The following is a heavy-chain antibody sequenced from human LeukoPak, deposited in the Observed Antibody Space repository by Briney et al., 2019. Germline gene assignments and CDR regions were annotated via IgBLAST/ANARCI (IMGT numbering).Heavy chain of an antibody. CDR2: ISHSGSS. CDR3: ARHFIVGATRGDY. D-gene: IGHD1-26*01. J-gene: IGHJ4*02. V-gene: IGHV4-34*01. CDR1: GGSFSGYY. Sequence: SEALSLTCAVYGGSFSGYYWSWIRQPPGKGLEWIGEISHSGSSNSNPSLKSRVTISVDTSKNQFSLKLSSVTAADTAVYYCARHFIVGATRGDYWGQGTLVTVSS.